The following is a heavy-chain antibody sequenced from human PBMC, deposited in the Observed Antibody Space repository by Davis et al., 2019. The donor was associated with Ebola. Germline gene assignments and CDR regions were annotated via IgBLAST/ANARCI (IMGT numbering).Heavy chain of an antibody. CDR1: GGSISSGGYS. CDR2: IYHSGST. V-gene: IGHV4-30-2*01. CDR3: ASTGDRAEKQFDY. D-gene: IGHD1-1*01. Sequence: PSETLSLTCAVSGGSISSGGYSWSWIRQPPGKGLEWIGYIYHSGSTYYNPSLKSRVTISVDRSKNQFSLKLSSVTAADTAVYYCASTGDRAEKQFDYWGQGTLVTVSS. J-gene: IGHJ4*02.